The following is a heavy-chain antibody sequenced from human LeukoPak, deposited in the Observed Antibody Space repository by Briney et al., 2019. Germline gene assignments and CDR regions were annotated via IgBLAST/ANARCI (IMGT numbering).Heavy chain of an antibody. V-gene: IGHV3-23*01. CDR3: ARLFRDASDI. CDR2: ITTSGATT. Sequence: PGGSLRLSCAASRFTFSNSVMTWVRQAPGKGLEWVSTITTSGATTYYADSVKGRFTISRDNSKDTLYLQMVSLRAEDTALYYCARLFRDASDIWGQGTMVTVSS. D-gene: IGHD2/OR15-2a*01. CDR1: RFTFSNSV. J-gene: IGHJ3*02.